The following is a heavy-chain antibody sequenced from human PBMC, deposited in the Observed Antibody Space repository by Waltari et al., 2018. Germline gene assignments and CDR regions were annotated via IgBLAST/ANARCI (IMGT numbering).Heavy chain of an antibody. CDR3: ARGLAAAGFDY. D-gene: IGHD6-13*01. J-gene: IGHJ4*02. Sequence: QVQLQQWGAGLLKPSETLSLTCAVYGGSFSGYYWSWIRQPPGKGLEWIGEINHSGSINYNPSLNSRATMSVDTSKNQLSLKLSSVTAADTAVYYCARGLAAAGFDYWGQGTLVTVSS. CDR2: INHSGSI. CDR1: GGSFSGYY. V-gene: IGHV4-34*01.